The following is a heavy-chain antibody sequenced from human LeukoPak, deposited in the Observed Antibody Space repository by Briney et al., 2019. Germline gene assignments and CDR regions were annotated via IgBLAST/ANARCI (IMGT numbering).Heavy chain of an antibody. Sequence: GASVKVSCKASGYTFTSYDINWVRQATGQGLEWMGWTNPNSGNTGYAQKFQGRVTMTRNTSISTAYMELSSLRSEDTAVYYRARYEIAAAISNWGQGTLVTVSS. D-gene: IGHD6-13*01. V-gene: IGHV1-8*01. CDR2: TNPNSGNT. CDR1: GYTFTSYD. CDR3: ARYEIAAAISN. J-gene: IGHJ4*02.